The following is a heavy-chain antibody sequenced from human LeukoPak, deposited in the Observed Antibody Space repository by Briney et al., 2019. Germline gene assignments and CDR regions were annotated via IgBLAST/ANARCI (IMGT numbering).Heavy chain of an antibody. J-gene: IGHJ3*02. Sequence: GGSLRLSCAASGFTVSSNYMSWVRQAPGKGLEWVSGINWNGGSTGYADSVKGRFTISRDNAKNSLYLQMNSLRAEDTALYHCATHPTGYSSSWFDAFDIWGQGTMVTVSS. V-gene: IGHV3-20*01. CDR2: INWNGGST. CDR3: ATHPTGYSSSWFDAFDI. CDR1: GFTVSSNY. D-gene: IGHD6-13*01.